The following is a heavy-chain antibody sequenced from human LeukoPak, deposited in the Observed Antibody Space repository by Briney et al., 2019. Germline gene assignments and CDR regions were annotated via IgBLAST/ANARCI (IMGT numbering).Heavy chain of an antibody. V-gene: IGHV3-48*03. Sequence: GGSLRLSCAASGFTFSSYAMNWVRQAPGKGLEWVSYISSSGSTIYYADSVKGRFTISRDNAKNSLYLQMNSLRAEDTAVYYCARDGSGYGHDAFDIWGQGTMVTVSS. CDR3: ARDGSGYGHDAFDI. CDR2: ISSSGSTI. D-gene: IGHD5-12*01. J-gene: IGHJ3*02. CDR1: GFTFSSYA.